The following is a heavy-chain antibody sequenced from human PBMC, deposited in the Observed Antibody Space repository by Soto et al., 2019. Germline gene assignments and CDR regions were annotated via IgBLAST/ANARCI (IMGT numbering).Heavy chain of an antibody. CDR1: GGSISSGGYH. CDR2: IYYSGST. CDR3: AREGGIVGATAADY. Sequence: QVQLQESGPGLVKPSQTLSLTCTVSGGSISSGGYHWSWIRQHPGKGLEWIGYIYYSGSTYYNPSLKSRVTISVDTSKNQFSLKLSSVTAADTAVYYCAREGGIVGATAADYWGQGTLVTVSS. J-gene: IGHJ4*02. D-gene: IGHD1-26*01. V-gene: IGHV4-31*03.